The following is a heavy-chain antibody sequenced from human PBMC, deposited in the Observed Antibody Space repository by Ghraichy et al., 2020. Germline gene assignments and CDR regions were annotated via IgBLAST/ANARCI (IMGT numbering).Heavy chain of an antibody. CDR1: GFTFSKAW. CDR2: IKDKTDGGTK. J-gene: IGHJ4*02. CDR3: TTDSAYIENY. D-gene: IGHD1-14*01. V-gene: IGHV3-15*01. Sequence: GESLNISCAASGFTFSKAWMSWVRQAPGKGLEWVGRIKDKTDGGTKDYAAPVRGRFTISRDDSQNTLYLQMKSLKTEDTAVYYCTTDSAYIENYWGQGTLVTVSS.